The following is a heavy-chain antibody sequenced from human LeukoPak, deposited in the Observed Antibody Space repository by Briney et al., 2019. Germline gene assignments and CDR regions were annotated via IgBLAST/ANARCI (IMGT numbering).Heavy chain of an antibody. D-gene: IGHD3-3*01. CDR2: ITGSGDAR. CDR1: GFTFDNHA. Sequence: QAGGSLRPSCAASGFTFDNHAMTWVRQAPGKGLEWVSVITGSGDARYYADSVKGRFTISRDNSKNTLHLQMNTLRVEDTALYYCAKDILTYYYGTSGYYFDYWGQGTLVTVSS. J-gene: IGHJ4*02. CDR3: AKDILTYYYGTSGYYFDY. V-gene: IGHV3-23*01.